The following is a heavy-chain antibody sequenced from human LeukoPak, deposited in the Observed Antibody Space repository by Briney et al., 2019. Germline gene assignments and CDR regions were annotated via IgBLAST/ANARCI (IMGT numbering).Heavy chain of an antibody. J-gene: IGHJ5*02. V-gene: IGHV1-46*01. CDR3: ARYAAAGTFWFDP. CDR2: IYPRDGST. CDR1: GYTFTSNY. Sequence: ASVKVSCKASGYTFTSNYIHWVRQAPGQGLEWMGMIYPRDGSTSYAQKFQGRVTVTRDTSTSTVHMELSGLRSEDTAVYYCARYAAAGTFWFDPWGQGTLVTVSS. D-gene: IGHD6-13*01.